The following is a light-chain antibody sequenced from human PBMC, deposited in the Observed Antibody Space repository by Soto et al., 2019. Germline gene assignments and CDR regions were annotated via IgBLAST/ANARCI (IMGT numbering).Light chain of an antibody. CDR2: GTS. V-gene: IGKV3-20*01. CDR3: QHYGGSPQT. CDR1: QSVSSSY. Sequence: EIVLTQSPGTLSFSPGERATLSCRASQSVSSSYLAWFQQKPGQAPRLLMYGTSSRATGIPDRFSGSGSGTDFTLTISRLEPEDFAVYYCQHYGGSPQTFGQGTKVEIK. J-gene: IGKJ1*01.